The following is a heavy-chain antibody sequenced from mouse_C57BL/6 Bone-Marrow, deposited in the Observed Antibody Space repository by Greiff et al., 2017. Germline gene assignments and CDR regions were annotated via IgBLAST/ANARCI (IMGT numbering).Heavy chain of an antibody. CDR1: GYTFTDYY. CDR2: INPNNGGT. Sequence: VQLQQSGPELVKPGASVKISCKASGYTFTDYYMNWVKQSHGKSLEWIGDINPNNGGTSYNQKFKGKATLTVDKSSSTAYMEPRSLTSEDSAVYYCSRRDYGYDEAYWGQGTLVTVSA. J-gene: IGHJ3*01. V-gene: IGHV1-26*01. D-gene: IGHD2-2*01. CDR3: SRRDYGYDEAY.